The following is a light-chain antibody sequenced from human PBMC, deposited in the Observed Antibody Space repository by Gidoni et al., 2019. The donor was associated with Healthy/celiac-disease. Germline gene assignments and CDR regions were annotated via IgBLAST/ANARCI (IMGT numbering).Light chain of an antibody. CDR2: AAS. V-gene: IGKV1-39*01. Sequence: DIQMTQSPSSLAASVGDRVTITCRASQSISSYLNWDKQEPGKAPKLLSYAASSLESGVPYRFSGSGSGTDFTLTSSSLQPEDFATYYCQQSYSTPLTFXGXTKVEIK. CDR3: QQSYSTPLT. CDR1: QSISSY. J-gene: IGKJ4*01.